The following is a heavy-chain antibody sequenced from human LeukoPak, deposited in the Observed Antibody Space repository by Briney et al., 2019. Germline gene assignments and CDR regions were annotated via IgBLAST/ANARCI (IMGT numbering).Heavy chain of an antibody. CDR3: ARAHTIGIAAADNNWFDP. V-gene: IGHV1-2*04. Sequence: ASVKVSCKASGYTFTGYYMHWVRQAPGQGLEWMGWINPNSGSTNYAQKFQGWVTMTRDTSISTAYMELSRLRSDDTAVYYCARAHTIGIAAADNNWFDPWGQGTLVTVSS. CDR2: INPNSGST. J-gene: IGHJ5*02. CDR1: GYTFTGYY. D-gene: IGHD6-13*01.